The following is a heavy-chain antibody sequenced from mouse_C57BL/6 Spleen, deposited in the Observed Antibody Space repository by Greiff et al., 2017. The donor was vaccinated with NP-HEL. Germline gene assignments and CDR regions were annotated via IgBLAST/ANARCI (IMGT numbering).Heavy chain of an antibody. CDR3: ARHGNAMDY. CDR2: ISSGSSTI. V-gene: IGHV5-17*01. D-gene: IGHD2-1*01. Sequence: DVHLVESGGGLVKPGGSLKLSCAASGFTFSDYGMHWVRQAPEKGLEWVAYISSGSSTIYYADTVKGRFTISRDNAKNTLFLQMTSLRSEDTAMYYCARHGNAMDYWGQGTSVTVSS. J-gene: IGHJ4*01. CDR1: GFTFSDYG.